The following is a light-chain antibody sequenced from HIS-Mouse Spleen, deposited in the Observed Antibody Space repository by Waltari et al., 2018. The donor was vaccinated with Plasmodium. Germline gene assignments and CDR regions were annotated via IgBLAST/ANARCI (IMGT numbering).Light chain of an antibody. CDR2: EDS. V-gene: IGLV3-10*01. J-gene: IGLJ3*02. CDR3: YSTDSSGNHRV. CDR1: ALPKKY. Sequence: SYELTQPPSVSVSPGQTARITCSGDALPKKYAYWYQQKSGQAPVLVIYEDSKRPSGIPEGCSCSSSGTMATLTSSGAQVEDEADYYCYSTDSSGNHRVFGGGTKLTVL.